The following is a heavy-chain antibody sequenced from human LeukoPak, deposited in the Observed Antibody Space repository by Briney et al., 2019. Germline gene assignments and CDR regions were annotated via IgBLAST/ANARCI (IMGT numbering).Heavy chain of an antibody. CDR1: GGSISSYY. D-gene: IGHD3-22*01. V-gene: IGHV4-59*12. CDR3: ARFDSSGYHGY. CDR2: IYHSGTA. Sequence: SETLSLTCTVSGGSISSYYWSWIRQPPGKGLEWIGYIYHSGTAYYNPSLKSRVTMSVDTSKNQFSLKLSSVTAADTAVYYCARFDSSGYHGYWGQGTLVTVSS. J-gene: IGHJ4*02.